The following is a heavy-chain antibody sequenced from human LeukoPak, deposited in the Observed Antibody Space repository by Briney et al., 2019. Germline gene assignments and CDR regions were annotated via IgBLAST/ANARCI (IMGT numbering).Heavy chain of an antibody. Sequence: ASVKVSCKASGYTFTMYGITWVRQATGQGLEWMGWMSPNSGDTGYAQKFQDRVTMTRNTSISTAYMELSSLRSDDTAVYYCARRNFDYFDSWGQGTLVTVSS. CDR3: ARRNFDYFDS. D-gene: IGHD1-7*01. CDR2: MSPNSGDT. V-gene: IGHV1-8*01. CDR1: GYTFTMYG. J-gene: IGHJ4*02.